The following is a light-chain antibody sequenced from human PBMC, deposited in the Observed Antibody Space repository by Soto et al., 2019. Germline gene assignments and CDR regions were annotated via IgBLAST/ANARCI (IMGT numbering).Light chain of an antibody. V-gene: IGKV1-27*01. CDR1: RGIGNA. J-gene: IGKJ4*01. CDR2: SAS. Sequence: DIQMTQSPSSLSASVGDRVTITCRPSRGIGNALAWYQQKPGTVPKLLIHSASTLQSGVPSRFSGSGSGAAFTLTISSLQPDDFATYYCQQYNSYPLTFGGGTKV. CDR3: QQYNSYPLT.